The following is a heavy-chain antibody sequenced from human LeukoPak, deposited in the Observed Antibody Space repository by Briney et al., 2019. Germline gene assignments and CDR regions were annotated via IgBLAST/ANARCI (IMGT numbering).Heavy chain of an antibody. V-gene: IGHV3-23*01. D-gene: IGHD2-2*01. CDR2: ISGSGGST. CDR1: GFTFSSYA. Sequence: GGSLRLSCAASGFTFSSYAMSRVRQVPGKGLEWVSGISGSGGSTYYADSVKGRFTISRDNSKNTLYLQVNSLRVEDTAVYYCVKAKLRYQLLYYFDYWGQGTLVTVSS. J-gene: IGHJ4*02. CDR3: VKAKLRYQLLYYFDY.